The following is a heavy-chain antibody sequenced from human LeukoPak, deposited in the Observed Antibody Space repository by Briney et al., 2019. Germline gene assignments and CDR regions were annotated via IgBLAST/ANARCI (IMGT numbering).Heavy chain of an antibody. J-gene: IGHJ4*02. V-gene: IGHV3-74*01. Sequence: PGGSLRLSCVTSRFTFKNYGMSWVRQGPGQGLVWVSRIKGDGISTNYADSVKGRFTISRDIAKNTLYLQMNSLRAEDTGVYYCAKDHYWSIDYWGRGTLVTVSS. CDR2: IKGDGIST. CDR1: RFTFKNYG. CDR3: AKDHYWSIDY. D-gene: IGHD3-3*01.